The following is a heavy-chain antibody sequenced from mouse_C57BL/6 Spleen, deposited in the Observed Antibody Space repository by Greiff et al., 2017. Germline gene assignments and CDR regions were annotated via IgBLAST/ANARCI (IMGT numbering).Heavy chain of an antibody. D-gene: IGHD2-4*01. CDR1: GFTFSSYG. J-gene: IGHJ2*01. V-gene: IGHV5-6*01. Sequence: EVMLVESGGDLVKPGGSLKLSCAASGFTFSSYGMSWVRQTPDKRLEWVATISSGGSYTYYPDSVKGRFTISRDNAKNTLYLQMSSLKSEDTAMYYCARPLYDYGFDYWGQGTTRTVSS. CDR3: ARPLYDYGFDY. CDR2: ISSGGSYT.